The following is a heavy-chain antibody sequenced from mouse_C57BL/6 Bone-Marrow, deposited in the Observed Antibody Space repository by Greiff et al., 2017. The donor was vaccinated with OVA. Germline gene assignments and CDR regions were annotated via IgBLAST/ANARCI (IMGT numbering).Heavy chain of an antibody. CDR2: IYPGDGDT. V-gene: IGHV1-80*01. Sequence: VQGVESGAGLVKPGASVKISCKASGYTFSTYWMNWVKQSPGKGLEWIGQIYPGDGDTNYYGKLKGKATLTADKSSSNAYMQLSSLTYADSALYFCARCAYWGPATLVTASS. J-gene: IGHJ3*01. CDR3: ARCAY. CDR1: GYTFSTYW.